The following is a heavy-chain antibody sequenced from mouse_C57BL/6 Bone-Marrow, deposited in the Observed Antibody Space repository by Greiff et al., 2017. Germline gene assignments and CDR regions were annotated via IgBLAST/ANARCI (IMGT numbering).Heavy chain of an antibody. V-gene: IGHV1-22*01. Sequence: VQLKQSGPELVKPGASVKMSCKASGYTFTDYNMHWVKQSHGKSLEWIGYINPNNGGTSYNQKFKGKATLTVNKSSSTAYMELRSLTSEDSAVYYCARGVERRDYYAMDYWGQGTSVTVSS. CDR2: INPNNGGT. J-gene: IGHJ4*01. D-gene: IGHD1-1*02. CDR1: GYTFTDYN. CDR3: ARGVERRDYYAMDY.